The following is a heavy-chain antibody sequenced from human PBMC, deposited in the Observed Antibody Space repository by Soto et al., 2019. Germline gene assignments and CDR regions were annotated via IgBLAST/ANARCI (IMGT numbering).Heavy chain of an antibody. Sequence: SETLSLTCAVYGGSFSGYYWSWIRQPPGKGLEWIGEINHSGSTNYNPSLKSRVTISVDTSKNQFSLKLSSVTAADTAVYYCARIPDFYGGRYERSYFDDWGQGTRVTISS. CDR3: ARIPDFYGGRYERSYFDD. J-gene: IGHJ4*02. CDR1: GGSFSGYY. V-gene: IGHV4-34*01. D-gene: IGHD1-26*01. CDR2: INHSGST.